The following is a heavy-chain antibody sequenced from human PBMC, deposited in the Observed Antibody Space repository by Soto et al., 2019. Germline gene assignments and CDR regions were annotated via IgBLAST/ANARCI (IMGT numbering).Heavy chain of an antibody. CDR2: INPSGGST. Sequence: SSGKLCCKSSGYTFTSYYMHWVRQAPGQGLEWMGIINPSGGSTSYAQKFQGRVTMTRDTSTSTVYMELSSLRSEDTAVYYCAIESSNWNYGLDYYYGMDVWVQGTAVPVS. V-gene: IGHV1-46*01. CDR3: AIESSNWNYGLDYYYGMDV. D-gene: IGHD1-7*01. J-gene: IGHJ6*02. CDR1: GYTFTSYY.